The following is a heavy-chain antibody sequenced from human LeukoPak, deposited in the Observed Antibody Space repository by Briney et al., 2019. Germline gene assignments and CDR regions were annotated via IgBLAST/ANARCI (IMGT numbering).Heavy chain of an antibody. J-gene: IGHJ4*02. V-gene: IGHV4-34*01. CDR1: GGSFSGYY. Sequence: SETLSLTCAVYGGSFSGYYWSWIRQPPGKGLEWIGEINHSGSTNYNPSLKSRVTISVDTSKNQFSLKLSSVTAADTAVYYCARVDGPTRFDYWGQGTLVTVPS. CDR2: INHSGST. D-gene: IGHD5-24*01. CDR3: ARVDGPTRFDY.